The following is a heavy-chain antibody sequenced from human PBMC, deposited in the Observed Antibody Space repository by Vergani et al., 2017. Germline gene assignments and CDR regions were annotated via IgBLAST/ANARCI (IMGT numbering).Heavy chain of an antibody. D-gene: IGHD3-3*01. V-gene: IGHV3-11*01. Sequence: QVQLVESGGGLVKPGGSLRLSCAASGFTFSDYYMSWIRQAPGKGLEWVSYISSSGSTIYYADSVKGRFTISRDNAKNSLYLQMNSLRAEDTAVYYCARAPIGSTIFGVVIIRFAFDIWGQGTMVTVSS. CDR1: GFTFSDYY. J-gene: IGHJ3*02. CDR2: ISSSGSTI. CDR3: ARAPIGSTIFGVVIIRFAFDI.